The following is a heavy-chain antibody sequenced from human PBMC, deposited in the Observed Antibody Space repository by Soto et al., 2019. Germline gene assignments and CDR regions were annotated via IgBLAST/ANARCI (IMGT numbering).Heavy chain of an antibody. Sequence: ASVKVSCKTSGYTFTSDGINWVRQAPGQGLEWMGWMNPNSGKAGYAQKFQGRVTMARDTSISTAYMELSSLRSEDTAVYYCAISNDWYRPPDYWGQGTLVTVSS. CDR3: AISNDWYRPPDY. CDR2: MNPNSGKA. J-gene: IGHJ4*02. CDR1: GYTFTSDG. V-gene: IGHV1-8*01. D-gene: IGHD3-9*01.